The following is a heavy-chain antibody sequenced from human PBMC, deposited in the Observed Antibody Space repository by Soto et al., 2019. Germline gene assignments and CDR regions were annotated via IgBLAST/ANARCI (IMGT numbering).Heavy chain of an antibody. CDR3: ARIGSSWSLDY. CDR2: IWYDGRNE. V-gene: IGHV3-33*01. J-gene: IGHJ4*02. CDR1: GFRFSGFG. D-gene: IGHD6-13*01. Sequence: GGSLRLSCAASGFRFSGFGMHWVRQAPGKGLEWVALIWYDGRNENYADSVKGRFTISRDNSKNTLYLQMNSLRVEDTAVYYCARIGSSWSLDYWGQGTLVTVSS.